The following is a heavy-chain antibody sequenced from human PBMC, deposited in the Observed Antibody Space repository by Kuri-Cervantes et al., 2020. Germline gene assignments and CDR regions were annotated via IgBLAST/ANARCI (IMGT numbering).Heavy chain of an antibody. Sequence: SETLSLTCAVSGGSISSSNWWSWVRQPPGKGLEWIGEIYHSGSTNYNPSLKSRVTISADKSKNQFSLKLNSVTAADTAVYYCASGGYSYGYGDYWGQGTLVTVSS. CDR3: ASGGYSYGYGDY. D-gene: IGHD5-18*01. V-gene: IGHV4-4*02. CDR1: GGSISSSNW. CDR2: IYHSGST. J-gene: IGHJ4*02.